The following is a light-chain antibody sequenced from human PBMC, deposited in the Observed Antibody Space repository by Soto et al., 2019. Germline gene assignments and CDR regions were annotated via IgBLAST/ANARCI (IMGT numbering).Light chain of an antibody. CDR3: SSYTTSNTRQIV. Sequence: QSALTHLASVSGSPGQSITITSAGTSSDVGGYNYVSRYQHHPGKAPKFMIYDVSNRPSGVSNRFSGSKSGNTASLTISVLQAEDDADYYCSSYTTSNTRQIVFGTGTKVTVL. V-gene: IGLV2-14*03. CDR1: SSDVGGYNY. CDR2: DVS. J-gene: IGLJ1*01.